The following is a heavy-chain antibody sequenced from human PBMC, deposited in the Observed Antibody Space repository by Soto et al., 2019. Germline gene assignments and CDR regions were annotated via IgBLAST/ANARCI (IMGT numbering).Heavy chain of an antibody. CDR1: GGSISRYY. D-gene: IGHD5-12*01. J-gene: IGHJ6*02. Sequence: PETLCLTCTVSGGSISRYYWSWIRQPPGKGLEWIGYIYYSGSTNYNPSLKSRVTISVDTSNNQFSLKLSSVTAADTAVYYCARSDVDIYMVDAGRYGIYVWGQGTTVTVSS. V-gene: IGHV4-59*01. CDR3: ARSDVDIYMVDAGRYGIYV. CDR2: IYYSGST.